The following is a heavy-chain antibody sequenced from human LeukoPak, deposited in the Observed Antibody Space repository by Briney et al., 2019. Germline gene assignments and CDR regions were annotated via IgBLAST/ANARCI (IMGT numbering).Heavy chain of an antibody. CDR3: ARGILTGYSYFDY. J-gene: IGHJ4*02. V-gene: IGHV1-18*01. Sequence: ASVTVSFTSSVYTFTSYGISWVRQAPGQGLEWMGWISAYNGNKNYAQKLQGRVTITTDTSTSTAYMELRSLRSDDTAVYYCARGILTGYSYFDYWGQGTLVTVSS. CDR1: VYTFTSYG. CDR2: ISAYNGNK. D-gene: IGHD3-9*01.